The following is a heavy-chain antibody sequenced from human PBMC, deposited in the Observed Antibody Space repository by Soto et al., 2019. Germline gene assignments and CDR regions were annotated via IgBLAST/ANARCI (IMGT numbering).Heavy chain of an antibody. CDR3: ASYLWFGELFRDY. V-gene: IGHV4-61*01. D-gene: IGHD3-10*01. CDR1: GGSVSSGSYY. J-gene: IGHJ4*02. CDR2: IYYSGST. Sequence: QVQLQESGPGLVKPSETLSLTCTVSGGSVSSGSYYWSWIRQPPGKGLEWIGYIYYSGSTNYNPSLKSRVTISVDTSKNQFSLKLSSVTAADTAVYYCASYLWFGELFRDYWGQGTLVTVSS.